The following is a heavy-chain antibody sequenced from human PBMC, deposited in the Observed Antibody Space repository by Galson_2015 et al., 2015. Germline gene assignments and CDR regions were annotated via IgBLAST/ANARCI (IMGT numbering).Heavy chain of an antibody. V-gene: IGHV3-49*03. J-gene: IGHJ6*02. CDR1: GFTFGDYA. CDR2: IRSKAYGGTT. CDR3: TRDRWLRLADYYFYGMDV. D-gene: IGHD5-12*01. Sequence: SLRLSCAASGFTFGDYAMSWFRQAPGKGLEWVGFIRSKAYGGTTEYAASVKGRFTISRDDSKSIAYLQMNSLKTEDTAVYYCTRDRWLRLADYYFYGMDVWGQGTTVTVSS.